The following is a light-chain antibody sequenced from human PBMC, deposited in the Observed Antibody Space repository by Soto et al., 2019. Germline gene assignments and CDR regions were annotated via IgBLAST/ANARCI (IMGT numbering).Light chain of an antibody. CDR2: DTS. CDR3: MQHTNYPYP. Sequence: DIQMTQSPSAMSASVGDRVTITCRASQDISKYLAWFQHMPGKVPGRLINDTSTLLGGVPSRFSGRGSGTEFTLTITSLQPEDSATYYCMQHTNYPYPFGQGTKLEIK. CDR1: QDISKY. J-gene: IGKJ2*01. V-gene: IGKV1-17*03.